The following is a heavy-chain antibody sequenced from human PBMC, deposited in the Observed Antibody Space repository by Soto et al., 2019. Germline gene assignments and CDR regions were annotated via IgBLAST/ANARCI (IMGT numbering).Heavy chain of an antibody. Sequence: GPSVKVSCKASGYTFTSYGISWVRQAPGQGLEWMGWISAYSGNTNYAQKLQGRVTMTTDTSTSTAYMELRSLRSDDTAVYYCARGASVTDHGEVDPWGQGTLVTVSS. CDR2: ISAYSGNT. J-gene: IGHJ5*02. CDR1: GYTFTSYG. D-gene: IGHD4-17*01. V-gene: IGHV1-18*04. CDR3: ARGASVTDHGEVDP.